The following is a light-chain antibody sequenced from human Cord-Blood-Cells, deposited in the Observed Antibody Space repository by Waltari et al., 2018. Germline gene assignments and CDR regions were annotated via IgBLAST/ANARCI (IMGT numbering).Light chain of an antibody. J-gene: IGLJ1*01. CDR1: SSDVGGYKY. CDR2: DVS. V-gene: IGLV2-14*03. CDR3: SSYTSSSTYV. Sequence: QSALTQPASVSGSPGQSITISCTGTSSDVGGYKYVSWYQQHPGKAPKLMIYDVSNRPSGVSNRCSGSKSGNTASLTISGLHAEDEADYYCSSYTSSSTYVFGTGTKVTVL.